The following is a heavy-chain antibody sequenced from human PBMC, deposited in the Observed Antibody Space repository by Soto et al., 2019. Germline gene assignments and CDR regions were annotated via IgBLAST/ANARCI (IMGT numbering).Heavy chain of an antibody. Sequence: SETLSLTCTVSGGSISSSSYYWGWIRQPPGKGLEWIGSIYYSGSTYYNPSLKSRVTISVDTSKNQFSLKLSSVTAADTAVYSCARRGFIAARLGGNANWFDPWGQGTLVTVSS. D-gene: IGHD6-6*01. CDR1: GGSISSSSYY. V-gene: IGHV4-39*01. CDR3: ARRGFIAARLGGNANWFDP. CDR2: IYYSGST. J-gene: IGHJ5*02.